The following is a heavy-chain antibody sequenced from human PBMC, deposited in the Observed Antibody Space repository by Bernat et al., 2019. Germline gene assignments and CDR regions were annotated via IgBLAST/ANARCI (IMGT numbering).Heavy chain of an antibody. J-gene: IGHJ2*01. D-gene: IGHD3-22*01. V-gene: IGHV3-30-3*01. CDR1: GFTFNTYA. CDR3: AKDGPAYLDSRDYPFGHWYFDL. Sequence: QVQLVESGGGVVQPGRSLRLSCAASGFTFNTYAMHWVRQAPGKGLEWVTIMSYDGSDQYYADSVKGRFTISRDNSKNTLYLQMNSLRAEDTAVYYCAKDGPAYLDSRDYPFGHWYFDLWGRGNLVTVSS. CDR2: MSYDGSDQ.